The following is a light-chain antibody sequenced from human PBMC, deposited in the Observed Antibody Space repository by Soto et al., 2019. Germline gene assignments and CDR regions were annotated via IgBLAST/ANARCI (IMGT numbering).Light chain of an antibody. CDR1: QNLGTLY. CDR3: QQYAGSPRT. J-gene: IGKJ1*01. V-gene: IGKV3-20*01. CDR2: SAS. Sequence: EIVLTQSPGTLSLSPGDGGTLSCRASQNLGTLYLAWFQQKSGQAPRLLIYSASRRATGIPDRFTGSGSGTDFTLTINRVEPEDFAVYFCQQYAGSPRTFGQGTKVDIK.